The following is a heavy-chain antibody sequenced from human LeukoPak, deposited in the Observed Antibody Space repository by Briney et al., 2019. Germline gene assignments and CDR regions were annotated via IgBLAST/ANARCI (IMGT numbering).Heavy chain of an antibody. CDR3: ARERKDFWSGFDY. V-gene: IGHV3-21*01. Sequence: GGSLRLSCAASGFTFSSYSMNWVRQAPGKGLEWVSSISSSSSYIYYADSVKGRFTISRDNAKNSLYLQMNSLRAEDTAVYYRARERKDFWSGFDYWGQGTLVTVSS. J-gene: IGHJ4*02. CDR2: ISSSSSYI. D-gene: IGHD3-3*01. CDR1: GFTFSSYS.